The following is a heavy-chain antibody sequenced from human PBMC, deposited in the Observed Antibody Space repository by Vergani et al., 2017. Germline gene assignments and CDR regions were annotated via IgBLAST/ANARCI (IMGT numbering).Heavy chain of an antibody. Sequence: QVQLVESGGGVVQPGESLRLSCAASGFPFSTYGMHWVRQAPGKGLEWVAFIQKDGIDKFYADSVKGRFTISRDNSKSTMYLQMNSLRDEDTGVYYCARDLRLLYTRFDPWGQGTLVTVSS. CDR2: IQKDGIDK. D-gene: IGHD3-16*01. CDR1: GFPFSTYG. V-gene: IGHV3-30*02. J-gene: IGHJ5*02. CDR3: ARDLRLLYTRFDP.